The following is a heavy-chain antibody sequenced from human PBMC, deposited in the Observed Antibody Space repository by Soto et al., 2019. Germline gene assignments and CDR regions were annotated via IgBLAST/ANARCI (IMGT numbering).Heavy chain of an antibody. J-gene: IGHJ6*03. CDR3: SRDWDHMDV. CDR2: VSIGGSYT. Sequence: EVQLVESGGGLVKPGESLRLACAGSGFSFRSYSFNWVRQAPGKGLEWVSSVSIGGSYTYYADSVKGRFTISRDNAENSAFLQMNSLRAEDTAVYYCSRDWDHMDVWGKGTTVTIS. CDR1: GFSFRSYS. V-gene: IGHV3-21*01. D-gene: IGHD1-26*01.